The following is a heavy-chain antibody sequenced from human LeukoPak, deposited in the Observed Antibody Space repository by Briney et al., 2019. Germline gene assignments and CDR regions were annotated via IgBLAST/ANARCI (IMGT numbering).Heavy chain of an antibody. J-gene: IGHJ4*02. CDR1: GFTFSSYE. Sequence: PGGSLRLSCAAPGFTFSSYEMNWVRQAPGKGLEWVSYISSSGSTIYYADSVKGRFTISRDNAKNSLFLQMNSLRADDTAVYYCARGRWQLVPFDYWGQGTLVTVSS. CDR2: ISSSGSTI. D-gene: IGHD6-6*01. V-gene: IGHV3-48*03. CDR3: ARGRWQLVPFDY.